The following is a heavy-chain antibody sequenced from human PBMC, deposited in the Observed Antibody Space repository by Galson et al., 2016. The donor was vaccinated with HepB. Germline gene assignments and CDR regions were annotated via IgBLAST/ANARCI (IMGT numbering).Heavy chain of an antibody. J-gene: IGHJ4*02. CDR1: GYTFTTHG. D-gene: IGHD1-7*01. CDR3: ARDLGNWNYVGYFDY. V-gene: IGHV1-18*01. CDR2: ISGYNGNT. Sequence: SVKVSCKASGYTFTTHGISWVRQAPGQGLEWMAWISGYNGNTNYAQKFQGRVTMTTDISTSTAYMELRSLRSDDAAVYYCARDLGNWNYVGYFDYWGQGTLVIVSS.